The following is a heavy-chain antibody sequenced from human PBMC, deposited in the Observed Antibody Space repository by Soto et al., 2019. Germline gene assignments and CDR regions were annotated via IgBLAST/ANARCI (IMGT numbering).Heavy chain of an antibody. V-gene: IGHV4-34*01. CDR3: ARKYTGYDWDY. D-gene: IGHD5-12*01. Sequence: QVQLQQWGAGLLKPSETLSLTCAVYGGSFSGYYWSWIRQPPGKGLEWIGEINHSGSTNYNPSLKRRVTISVDPSKHQFSLKLSSVTAADTAVYYCARKYTGYDWDYWGQGTLVTVSS. J-gene: IGHJ4*02. CDR1: GGSFSGYY. CDR2: INHSGST.